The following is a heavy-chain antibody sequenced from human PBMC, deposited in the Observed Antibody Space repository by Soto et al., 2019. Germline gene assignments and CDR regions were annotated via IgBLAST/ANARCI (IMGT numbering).Heavy chain of an antibody. CDR3: AREIALGAFDI. J-gene: IGHJ3*02. CDR1: GGTFSSYA. V-gene: IGHV1-18*01. CDR2: ISAYNGNT. Sequence: ASVKVSCKASGGTFSSYAISWVRQAPGQGLEWMGWISAYNGNTNYAQKLQGRVTMTTDTSTSTAYMELRSLRSDDTAVYYCAREIALGAFDIWGQGTMVTVSS. D-gene: IGHD2-8*02.